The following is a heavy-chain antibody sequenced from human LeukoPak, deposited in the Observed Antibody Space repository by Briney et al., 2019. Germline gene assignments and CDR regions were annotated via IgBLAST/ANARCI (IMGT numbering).Heavy chain of an antibody. CDR1: GGSISSSSYY. D-gene: IGHD2-8*01. J-gene: IGHJ5*02. CDR3: ASSPGHIVLMVYASYYDNPNWFDP. V-gene: IGHV4-39*01. Sequence: SETLSLTCTVSGGSISSSSYYWGWIRQPPGKGLEWIGSIYYSGSTYYNPSLKSRVTISVDTSKNQFSLKLSSVTAADTAVYYCASSPGHIVLMVYASYYDNPNWFDPWGQGTLVTVSS. CDR2: IYYSGST.